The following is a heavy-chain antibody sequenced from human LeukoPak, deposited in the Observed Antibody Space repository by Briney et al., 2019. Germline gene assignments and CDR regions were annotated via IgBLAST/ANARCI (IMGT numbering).Heavy chain of an antibody. CDR1: GDSFSSGGYY. CDR2: IYYTGNT. J-gene: IGHJ5*02. D-gene: IGHD3-22*01. V-gene: IGHV4-31*03. CDR3: AGYFESWFDP. Sequence: SETLSLTCSVSGDSFSSGGYYRSWIRQHPGKGLEWLGYIYYTGNTYYNPSLKSRVTMSADTSKNQFSLKLSSVTAADTAVYYCAGYFESWFDPWGRGTLVTVSS.